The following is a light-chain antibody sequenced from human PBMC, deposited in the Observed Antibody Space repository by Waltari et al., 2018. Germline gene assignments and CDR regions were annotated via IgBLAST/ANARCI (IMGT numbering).Light chain of an antibody. CDR2: DVD. V-gene: IGLV2-14*03. J-gene: IGLJ2*01. Sequence: QSALTQPASVSGSPGQSITISCTGTSSDIGANDYVSWYQQHPGKAPQLIIFDVDKRPSGISIRFSASKSDNTASLTISGLQAEDEADYYCNSYTRSSRLVFGGGTKLVVL. CDR3: NSYTRSSRLV. CDR1: SSDIGANDY.